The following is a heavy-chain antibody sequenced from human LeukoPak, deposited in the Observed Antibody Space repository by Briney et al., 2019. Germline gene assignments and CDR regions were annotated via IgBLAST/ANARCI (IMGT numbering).Heavy chain of an antibody. CDR1: GGSICSSSYS. J-gene: IGHJ4*02. CDR2: IYYSGST. D-gene: IGHD2-8*01. V-gene: IGHV4-39*01. Sequence: PSETLSLTCTVSGGSICSSSYSWGWIRQPPGKGLEWIGSIYYSGSTYYNPSLRSRVTISVDTSKNQFSLKLSSVTAADTAVYYCAGKDVYYASPFDYWGRGTLVTVSS. CDR3: AGKDVYYASPFDY.